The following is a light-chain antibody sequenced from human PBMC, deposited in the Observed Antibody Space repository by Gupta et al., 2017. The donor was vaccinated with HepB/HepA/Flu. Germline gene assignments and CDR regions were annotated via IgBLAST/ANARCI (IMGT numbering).Light chain of an antibody. J-gene: IGKJ4*01. CDR1: QSLLHSNGYNY. CDR2: LGS. V-gene: IGKV2-28*01. Sequence: DIVMTQSPLSLPVTPGEPASISCRSSQSLLHSNGYNYLDWYLQKPGQSPQFLIYLGSNRASGVPDRFSGSGSGTDFTLKISSVEAEDFGVYYCQQAQKTPFSFGGGTKVEIK. CDR3: QQAQKTPFS.